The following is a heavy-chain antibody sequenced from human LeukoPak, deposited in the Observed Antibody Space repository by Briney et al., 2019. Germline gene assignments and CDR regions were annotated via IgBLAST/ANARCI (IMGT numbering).Heavy chain of an antibody. CDR1: GYTFTSYY. CDR3: AREYCSSTSCYSAFDI. CDR2: INPSGGST. J-gene: IGHJ3*02. V-gene: IGHV1-46*01. D-gene: IGHD2-2*01. Sequence: ASVKVSCKASGYTFTSYYMHWVRQAPGQGLEWMGIINPSGGSTSYAQKFQGRVTMTRDTSTSTVYMELSSLRSEDTAVYYCAREYCSSTSCYSAFDIWGQGTIVTVSS.